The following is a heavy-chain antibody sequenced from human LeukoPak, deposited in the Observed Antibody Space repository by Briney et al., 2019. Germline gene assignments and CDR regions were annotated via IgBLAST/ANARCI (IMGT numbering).Heavy chain of an antibody. J-gene: IGHJ4*02. D-gene: IGHD2-15*01. CDR2: INHSGST. Sequence: PSETLSLTCAVYGGSFSGYHWSWIRQPPGKGLEWIGEINHSGSTNYNPSLKSRVTISADTSKNQFSLKLSSVTAADTAVYYCARGPGLVVVAATTKPLFDYWGQGTLVTVSS. V-gene: IGHV4-34*01. CDR3: ARGPGLVVVAATTKPLFDY. CDR1: GGSFSGYH.